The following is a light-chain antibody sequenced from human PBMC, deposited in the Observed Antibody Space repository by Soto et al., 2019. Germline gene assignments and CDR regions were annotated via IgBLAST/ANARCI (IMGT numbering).Light chain of an antibody. CDR2: DVT. J-gene: IGLJ3*02. CDR1: TSDVGAYNY. CDR3: GSYTSSSTLV. Sequence: QSALTQPASVSGSLGQSITISCTGTTSDVGAYNYVSWYQQHPGKAPQLVIYDVTNRPSGVSNRFSGSKSGNTASLTISGLQAEDEADYYCGSYTSSSTLVFGGGTKVTVL. V-gene: IGLV2-14*03.